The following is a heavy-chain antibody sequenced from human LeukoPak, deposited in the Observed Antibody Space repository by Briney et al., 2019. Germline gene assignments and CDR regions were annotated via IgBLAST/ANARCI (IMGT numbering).Heavy chain of an antibody. Sequence: SETLSLTCTVSGGSISSSSYYWGWIRQPPGKGLEWIGSIYYSGSTYYNPSLKSQVTISVDTSKNQFSLKLSSVTAADTAVYYCARQHPYYYGSGSPDYWGQGTLVTVSS. CDR1: GGSISSSSYY. CDR3: ARQHPYYYGSGSPDY. D-gene: IGHD3-10*01. J-gene: IGHJ4*02. CDR2: IYYSGST. V-gene: IGHV4-39*01.